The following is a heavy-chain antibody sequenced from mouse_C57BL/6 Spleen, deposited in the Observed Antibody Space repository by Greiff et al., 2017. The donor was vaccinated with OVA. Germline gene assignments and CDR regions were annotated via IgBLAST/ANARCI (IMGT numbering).Heavy chain of an antibody. CDR1: GYTFTSYW. Sequence: QVQLQQPGAELVKPGASVKLSCKASGYTFTSYWMHWVKQRPGRGLEWIGRIDPNSGGTKYNEKFKSKATLTVDKPSSTAYMQLSSLTSEDSAVYYCARGIYYDYDGGIFAYWGQVTLVTVSA. V-gene: IGHV1-72*01. CDR2: IDPNSGGT. CDR3: ARGIYYDYDGGIFAY. J-gene: IGHJ3*01. D-gene: IGHD2-4*01.